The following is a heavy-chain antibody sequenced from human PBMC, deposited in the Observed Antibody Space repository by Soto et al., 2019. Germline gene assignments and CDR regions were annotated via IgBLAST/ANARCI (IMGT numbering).Heavy chain of an antibody. Sequence: QAHLEQSGAELKRPGASGKVSGRAPGYTFSVFDINCRRQASGQGPEWMGWMNAKSGDTFFPQRFQGKFNMTWDTSLSTAYMEVGSLTSDDTAIYYCARGNPFNYAGFDVWGQGTTVAVSS. J-gene: IGHJ6*02. CDR3: ARGNPFNYAGFDV. CDR2: MNAKSGDT. V-gene: IGHV1-8*01. D-gene: IGHD3-16*01. CDR1: GYTFSVFD.